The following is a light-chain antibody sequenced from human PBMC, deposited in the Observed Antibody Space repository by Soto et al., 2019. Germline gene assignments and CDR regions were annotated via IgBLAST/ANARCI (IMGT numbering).Light chain of an antibody. V-gene: IGKV3-20*01. CDR3: QQYGSSPRT. Sequence: EIVLTQSPGTLSLSPGERATLSCRASQRFISIYLAWYQQKPGQAPRLLIYGASSRATGIPDRFSGSGSGTDFTLTISRLEPEDFAVYYCQQYGSSPRTFGGGTKVDIK. J-gene: IGKJ4*01. CDR2: GAS. CDR1: QRFISIY.